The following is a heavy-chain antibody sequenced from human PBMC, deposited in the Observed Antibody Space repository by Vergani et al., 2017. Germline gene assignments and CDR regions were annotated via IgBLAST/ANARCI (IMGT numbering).Heavy chain of an antibody. CDR2: INPNSGGT. V-gene: IGHV1-2*02. Sequence: QVQLVQSGAEVKKPGASVKVPCKAPGYTFTGYYMLWVRQAPGQGLEWMGWINPNSGGTNYAQKFQGRVTMTRDTSINTAYMDLSRLRSDDTAVYYCASWGFCSRTSCDNPDYYTDVWGKGTAVTVSS. CDR3: ASWGFCSRTSCDNPDYYTDV. D-gene: IGHD2-2*02. CDR1: GYTFTGYY. J-gene: IGHJ6*03.